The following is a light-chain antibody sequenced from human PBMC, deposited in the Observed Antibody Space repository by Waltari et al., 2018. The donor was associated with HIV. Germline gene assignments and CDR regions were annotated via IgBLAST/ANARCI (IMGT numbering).Light chain of an antibody. Sequence: EIVMTQSPDSLAVSLGERATINCKSSQSVLYSGNNKNQLAWYQQKPGQPPRLLMYWASTRDSGVPDRFIGSGSGTDFTLTITSLQAEDVAVYYCQQAYSIPFTFGPGTRVDFK. CDR3: QQAYSIPFT. V-gene: IGKV4-1*01. CDR2: WAS. CDR1: QSVLYSGNNKNQ. J-gene: IGKJ3*01.